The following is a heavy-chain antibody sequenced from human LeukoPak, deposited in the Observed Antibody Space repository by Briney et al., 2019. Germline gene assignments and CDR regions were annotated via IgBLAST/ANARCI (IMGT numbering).Heavy chain of an antibody. Sequence: SVKVSCKASGGTFSSYTISWVRQAPGQGLEWMGRIIPIPGIANYAQKFQGRVTITADKSTSTAYMELSSLRSEDTTVYYCASIYDFWSGYLGHDAFDIWGQGTMVTVSS. V-gene: IGHV1-69*02. CDR3: ASIYDFWSGYLGHDAFDI. CDR1: GGTFSSYT. CDR2: IIPIPGIA. J-gene: IGHJ3*02. D-gene: IGHD3-3*01.